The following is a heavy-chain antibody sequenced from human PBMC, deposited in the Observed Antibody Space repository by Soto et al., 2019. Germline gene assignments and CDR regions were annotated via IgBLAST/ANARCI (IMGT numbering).Heavy chain of an antibody. J-gene: IGHJ4*02. CDR2: INSDGSST. CDR3: TRGYCSGGSCYSSPSFADY. V-gene: IGHV3-74*01. CDR1: GFTFSNYW. Sequence: EVQLVESGGGLVQPGGSLRLSCAASGFTFSNYWMHWVRQAPGKGLVWVSRINSDGSSTTYADSVKGRFTISRDNAKNTLYLQMNSLRAEDTAVYYCTRGYCSGGSCYSSPSFADYWGQGTLVTVSS. D-gene: IGHD2-15*01.